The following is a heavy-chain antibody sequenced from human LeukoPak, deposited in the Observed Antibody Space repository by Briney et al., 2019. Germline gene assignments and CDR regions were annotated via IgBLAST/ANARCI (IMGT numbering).Heavy chain of an antibody. J-gene: IGHJ6*02. CDR1: GFTFSSYR. CDR3: AKSPDSYYFYYDMGV. CDR2: VSSSGIYI. V-gene: IGHV3-21*01. Sequence: GGSLRLSCAASGFTFSSYRMNWVRQAPGKGLEWVSSVSSSGIYIYYADSVKGRLTISRDNAKSSLYLQMNSLRAEDTAVYYCAKSPDSYYFYYDMGVWGQGTTVTVSS.